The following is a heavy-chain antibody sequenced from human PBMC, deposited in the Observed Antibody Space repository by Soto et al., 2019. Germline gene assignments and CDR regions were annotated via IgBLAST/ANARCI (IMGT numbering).Heavy chain of an antibody. J-gene: IGHJ3*02. CDR1: GNTVPNCA. D-gene: IGHD3-10*01. V-gene: IGHV1-18*01. CDR2: INAYNGNT. Sequence: ASVKVSCKASGNTVPNCAIHWVRQAPGQGLEWMGWINAYNGNTNYAQKLQGRVTMTTDTSTSTAYMELRSLRSDDTAVYYCAINMVRGVEAFDIWGQGTMVTVSS. CDR3: AINMVRGVEAFDI.